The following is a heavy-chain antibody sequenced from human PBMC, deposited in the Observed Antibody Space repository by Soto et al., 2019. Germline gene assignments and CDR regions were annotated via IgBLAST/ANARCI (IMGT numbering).Heavy chain of an antibody. Sequence: GGSLRLSCAASGFPFSNYLMHWVRQVPGKGLVWVSRISGDVSSIDYADSVKGRFTSSRDNAKNTLYLQMNSLRAEDTAVYYCARGIGYSAHDYWGQGTLVTVSS. J-gene: IGHJ4*02. CDR1: GFPFSNYL. CDR2: ISGDVSSI. V-gene: IGHV3-74*01. D-gene: IGHD1-1*01. CDR3: ARGIGYSAHDY.